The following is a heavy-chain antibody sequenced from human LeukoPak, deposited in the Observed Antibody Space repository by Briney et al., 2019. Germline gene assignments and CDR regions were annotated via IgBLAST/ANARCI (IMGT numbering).Heavy chain of an antibody. J-gene: IGHJ3*02. CDR1: RFIFSDYA. V-gene: IGHV3-11*04. CDR2: INGGGSPI. Sequence: PGGSLRLSCAASRFIFSDYAMSWVRQAPGKGLEWVSYINGGGSPIYYADSVRGRCTISRDNTKNSLYLQMNSLRAEDTAVYYCARDLLSAPAYYDTSGYQTLPKAAFYIWGQGTMVTVSS. D-gene: IGHD3-22*01. CDR3: ARDLLSAPAYYDTSGYQTLPKAAFYI.